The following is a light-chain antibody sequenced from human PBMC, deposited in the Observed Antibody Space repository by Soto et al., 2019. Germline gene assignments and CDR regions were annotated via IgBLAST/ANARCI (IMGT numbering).Light chain of an antibody. CDR1: QSVTSAY. CDR2: GAS. CDR3: QHYDSSPT. Sequence: EIVLTQSPGTLSLSPGERATLSCRASQSVTSAYLAWYRQKPGQAPELLIYGASRRATGIPDRFSGSGSGTDFTLTISRLEPEDFAVYSCQHYDSSPTFGGGTKVDIK. V-gene: IGKV3-20*01. J-gene: IGKJ4*01.